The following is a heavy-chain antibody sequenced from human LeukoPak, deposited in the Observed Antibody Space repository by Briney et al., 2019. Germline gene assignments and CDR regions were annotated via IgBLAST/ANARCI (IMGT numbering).Heavy chain of an antibody. V-gene: IGHV4-39*01. CDR2: IYYSGST. CDR3: ASNGVEGYYFDY. Sequence: SKTLSLTCTVSGGSISSSSYYWGWIRQPPGKGLEWIGTIYYSGSTYYNPSLKSRVTVSVGTSKNQFSLKLTSVTAADTAVYYCASNGVEGYYFDYWGQGTLVTVSS. J-gene: IGHJ4*02. CDR1: GGSISSSSYY. D-gene: IGHD3-10*01.